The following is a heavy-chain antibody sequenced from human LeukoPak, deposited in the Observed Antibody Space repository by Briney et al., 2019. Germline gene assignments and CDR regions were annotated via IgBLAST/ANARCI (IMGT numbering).Heavy chain of an antibody. CDR3: TRGPIQQRLYYGMDV. V-gene: IGHV3-49*04. J-gene: IGHJ6*04. CDR2: IRSKTYGGTT. D-gene: IGHD5-18*01. Sequence: GGSLRLSCTVSGFTFGDHARSWVRQAPGKGLEWVGFIRSKTYGGTTEYAASVKGRFTISRDDSKSIAYLQMNSLKTEDTAVYYCTRGPIQQRLYYGMDVWGKGTTVTVSS. CDR1: GFTFGDHA.